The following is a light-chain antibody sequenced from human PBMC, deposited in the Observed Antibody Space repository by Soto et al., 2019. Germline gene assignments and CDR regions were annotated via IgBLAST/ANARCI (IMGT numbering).Light chain of an antibody. CDR2: DAS. CDR3: QQYRNWPRT. J-gene: IGKJ1*01. Sequence: EIVLTQSPVTLCVSPGERATLSCRASQSVRSNLAWYQQKPGQAPRLLMYDASTRATGIPARFSGSGSGTEFTLTISSLQSEDYAVYYCQQYRNWPRTFGQGTKVDIK. V-gene: IGKV3-15*01. CDR1: QSVRSN.